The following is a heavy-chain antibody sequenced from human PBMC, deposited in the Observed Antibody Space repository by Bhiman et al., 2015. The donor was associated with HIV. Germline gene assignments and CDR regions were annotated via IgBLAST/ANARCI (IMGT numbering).Heavy chain of an antibody. CDR3: AKDLGESENEEWASDYYDFGSDYPGQDPRGVVGTFDI. D-gene: IGHD3-3*01. V-gene: IGHV3-30*18. CDR2: ISYDGSNK. Sequence: QVQLVESGGGVVQPGRSLRLSCAASGFTFSTSGMHWVRQAPGKGMEWVAVISYDGSNKYYVDSVKGRFTISRDNSKNTLYLQMNSLRAVDTAVYYCAKDLGESENEEWASDYYDFGSDYPGQDPRGVVGTFDIWGHGTMVTVSS. J-gene: IGHJ3*02. CDR1: GFTFSTSG.